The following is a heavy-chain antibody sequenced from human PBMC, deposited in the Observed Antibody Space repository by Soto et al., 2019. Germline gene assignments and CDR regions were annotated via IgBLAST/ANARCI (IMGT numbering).Heavy chain of an antibody. CDR2: ITGSGGGT. D-gene: IGHD6-13*01. J-gene: IGHJ4*02. V-gene: IGHV3-23*01. Sequence: EVQLLESGGGLVQPGGSLRLSCAASGFTFSNYAMTWVRQAPGKGLEWVSVITGSGGGTYFVDSVKGRFTISRDNAKNTVYLQMNSLRAEDTAVYFCAERPLTAAGFVYWGQGILVTVSS. CDR1: GFTFSNYA. CDR3: AERPLTAAGFVY.